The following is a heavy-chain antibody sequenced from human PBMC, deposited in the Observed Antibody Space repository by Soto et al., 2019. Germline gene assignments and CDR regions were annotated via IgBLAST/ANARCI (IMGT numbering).Heavy chain of an antibody. V-gene: IGHV1-18*01. J-gene: IGHJ6*02. CDR2: ISGYNGNT. CDR1: GYSFTTYG. CDR3: AREGPAPYSYYGMDV. Sequence: QVQLVQSGGEVKKPGASVKVSCKTSGYSFTTYGISWVRQAPGQGLEWMGWISGYNGNTNYAQKFQGKVTMTTDTSTSTADMELRSLRSDDTAVYYCAREGPAPYSYYGMDVWGQGSTVAVSS.